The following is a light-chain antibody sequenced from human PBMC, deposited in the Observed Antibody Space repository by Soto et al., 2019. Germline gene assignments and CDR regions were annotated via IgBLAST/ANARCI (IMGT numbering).Light chain of an antibody. CDR2: DAF. CDR1: QSVSSY. J-gene: IGKJ5*01. CDR3: QQYKNWPL. Sequence: EIVLTQSPATLSLSPGERATLSCRASQSVSSYLAWYQQKPGQAPRLLIYDAFNRATGIPARFSGSGFGTEFTLTISSLQSEDFAVYYCQQYKNWPLFGQGTRLEIK. V-gene: IGKV3-11*01.